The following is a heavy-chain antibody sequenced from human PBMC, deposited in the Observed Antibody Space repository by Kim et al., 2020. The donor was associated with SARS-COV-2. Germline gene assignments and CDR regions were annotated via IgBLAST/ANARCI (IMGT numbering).Heavy chain of an antibody. CDR1: GGSFSGYY. Sequence: SETLSLTCAVYGGSFSGYYWSWIRQPPGKGLEWIGEINHSGSTNYNPSLKSRVTISVDTSKNQFSLKLSSVTAADTAVYYCARGGVGIQLSWGNYYGMDVWGQGTTVTVSS. CDR3: ARGGVGIQLSWGNYYGMDV. V-gene: IGHV4-34*01. J-gene: IGHJ6*02. D-gene: IGHD5-18*01. CDR2: INHSGST.